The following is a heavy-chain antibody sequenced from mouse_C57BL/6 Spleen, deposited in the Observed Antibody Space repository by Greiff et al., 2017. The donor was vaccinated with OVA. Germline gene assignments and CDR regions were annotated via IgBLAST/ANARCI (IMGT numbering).Heavy chain of an antibody. D-gene: IGHD1-1*01. CDR1: GFTFSDYG. CDR2: ISSGSSTI. CDR3: AREGYYYGSSPFAY. J-gene: IGHJ3*01. Sequence: EVMLVESGGGLVKPGGSLKLSCAASGFTFSDYGMHWVRQAPEKGLEWVAYISSGSSTIYYADTVKGRFTISRDNAKNTLFLQMTSLRSEDTAMYYCAREGYYYGSSPFAYWGQGTLVTVSA. V-gene: IGHV5-17*01.